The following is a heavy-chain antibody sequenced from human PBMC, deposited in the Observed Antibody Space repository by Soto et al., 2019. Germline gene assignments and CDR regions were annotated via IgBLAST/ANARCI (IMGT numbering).Heavy chain of an antibody. CDR2: IYPGDSGT. CDR1: GYTFTNYW. CDR3: AASIFYYGMDV. Sequence: GESLKISCKGSGYTFTNYWIGWVRQMPGKGLEWMGIIYPGDSGTKYNPSFQGQVTISADKSITTTYLQWSSLKASDTAIYYCAASIFYYGMDVWRQGTTVTVSS. J-gene: IGHJ6*02. V-gene: IGHV5-51*01.